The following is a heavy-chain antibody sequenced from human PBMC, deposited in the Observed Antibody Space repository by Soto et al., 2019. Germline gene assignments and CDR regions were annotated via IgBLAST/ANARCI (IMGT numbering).Heavy chain of an antibody. CDR1: GFTLSGYW. CDR3: ARGGGNFDQ. D-gene: IGHD3-16*01. Sequence: EVQLVESGGGLVQPGGSLRLTCAASGFTLSGYWMSWVRQAPGKGLEWVANVKQDGSNKYYVDSVKGRFTISRDNAKNLLNLKKNSLRVEDTAVYYWARGGGNFDQWGQGTLVTVSS. V-gene: IGHV3-7*04. J-gene: IGHJ4*02. CDR2: VKQDGSNK.